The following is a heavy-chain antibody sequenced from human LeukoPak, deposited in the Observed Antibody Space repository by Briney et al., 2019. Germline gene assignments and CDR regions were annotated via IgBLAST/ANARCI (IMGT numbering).Heavy chain of an antibody. J-gene: IGHJ4*02. CDR1: GYTFTSHD. D-gene: IGHD3-16*01. V-gene: IGHV1-8*03. CDR2: MNPNSGNT. CDR3: ARGRMKRSGGPYYFDY. Sequence: ASVKVSCKASGYTFTSHDINWVRQATGQGLEWMGWMNPNSGNTGYARKFQGRVTITRNTSISTAYMELSSLRSEDTAVYYCARGRMKRSGGPYYFDYWGQGTLVTVSS.